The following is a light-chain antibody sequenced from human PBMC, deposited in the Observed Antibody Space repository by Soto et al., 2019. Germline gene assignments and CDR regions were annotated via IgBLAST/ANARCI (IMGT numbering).Light chain of an antibody. CDR1: QSISSW. J-gene: IGKJ2*01. CDR3: QQYSSYPLT. Sequence: DIQMTQSPSTLSASVGERVTITCRASQSISSWLAWYQQKPEKAPKLLIYDASTLESGVPSRFSGSGTGTEFTLTISSLQPDDCATYYCQQYSSYPLTFGQGTTLEIK. V-gene: IGKV1-5*01. CDR2: DAS.